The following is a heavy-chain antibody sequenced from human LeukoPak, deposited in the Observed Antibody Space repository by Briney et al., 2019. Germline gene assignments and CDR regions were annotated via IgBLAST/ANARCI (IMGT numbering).Heavy chain of an antibody. D-gene: IGHD6-19*01. V-gene: IGHV1-2*02. J-gene: IGHJ4*02. Sequence: ASVKVSCKASGYPFTTYYMHWVRQAPGQGLEWMGWINPNSGGTNYAQKFQGRVTVTRDTFISTAYMELSGLRSDDTAVYYCTSDGGWYFNYWGQGSLVTVSS. CDR1: GYPFTTYY. CDR3: TSDGGWYFNY. CDR2: INPNSGGT.